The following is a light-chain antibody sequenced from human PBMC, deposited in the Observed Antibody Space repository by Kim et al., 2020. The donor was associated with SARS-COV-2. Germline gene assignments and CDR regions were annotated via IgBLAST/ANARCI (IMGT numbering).Light chain of an antibody. CDR2: QDS. CDR1: KLGDKY. V-gene: IGLV3-1*01. CDR3: QAWDSSTAV. Sequence: VSPGQPPRLPLSRDKLGDKYACWYQQKPGQSPVLVIYQDSKRPSGIPGRFSGSNAGNTAPLTIRGTQAMDEADYYCQAWDSSTAVFGGGTQLTVL. J-gene: IGLJ2*01.